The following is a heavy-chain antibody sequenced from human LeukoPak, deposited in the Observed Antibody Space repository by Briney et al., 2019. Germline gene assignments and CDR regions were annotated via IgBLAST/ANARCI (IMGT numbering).Heavy chain of an antibody. CDR3: ARDGRYCSGGSCYSPHN. Sequence: ASVKVSCKASGGTFSSYAISWVRHAPGQGLEWMGGIIPIFGTANYAQKFQGRVTITTEESTSTAYMELSSLRSEDTAVYYCARDGRYCSGGSCYSPHNWGQGTLVTVSS. J-gene: IGHJ1*01. D-gene: IGHD2-15*01. CDR2: IIPIFGTA. CDR1: GGTFSSYA. V-gene: IGHV1-69*05.